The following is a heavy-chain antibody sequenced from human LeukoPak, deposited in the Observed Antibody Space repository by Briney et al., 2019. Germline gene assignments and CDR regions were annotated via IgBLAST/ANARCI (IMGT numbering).Heavy chain of an antibody. CDR3: AKDRWRQQLVHYLDY. CDR2: IRSKANSYAT. CDR1: GFTFSGSA. D-gene: IGHD6-13*01. Sequence: PGGSLRLSCAASGFTFSGSAMHWVRQASGKGLEWVGRIRSKANSYATAYAASVKGRFTISRDDSKNTAYLQMNSLKTEDTAVYYCAKDRWRQQLVHYLDYWGQGALVTVSS. J-gene: IGHJ4*02. V-gene: IGHV3-73*01.